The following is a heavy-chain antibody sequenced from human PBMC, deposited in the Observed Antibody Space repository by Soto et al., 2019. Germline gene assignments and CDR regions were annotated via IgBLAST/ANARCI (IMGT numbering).Heavy chain of an antibody. J-gene: IGHJ4*02. Sequence: ASRKVSCKASGYTFSDYYINWVGRAPGQGLEWMGWINPNSGGTKYAPKFQGGVTMTRDTSITTAYMELSRLRSGDTAVYYCAREPATAKPEGVDFWGQGTLVTVSS. CDR1: GYTFSDYY. CDR2: INPNSGGT. D-gene: IGHD1-1*01. V-gene: IGHV1-2*02. CDR3: AREPATAKPEGVDF.